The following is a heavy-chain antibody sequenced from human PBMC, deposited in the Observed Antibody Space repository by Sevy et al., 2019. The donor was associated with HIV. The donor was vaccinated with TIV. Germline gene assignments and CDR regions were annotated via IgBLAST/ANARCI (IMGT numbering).Heavy chain of an antibody. D-gene: IGHD2-21*01. J-gene: IGHJ6*02. CDR3: ASGAYSGGDCYSTYYYYYGMDV. CDR2: IIPIFGTA. CDR1: GGTFSSYA. V-gene: IGHV1-69*13. Sequence: ASVKVSCKASGGTFSSYAISWVRQAPGQGLEWMGGIIPIFGTANYAQKFQGRVTITADESTSTAYMELSSLRSEDTAVYYCASGAYSGGDCYSTYYYYYGMDVWGQGTTVTVSS.